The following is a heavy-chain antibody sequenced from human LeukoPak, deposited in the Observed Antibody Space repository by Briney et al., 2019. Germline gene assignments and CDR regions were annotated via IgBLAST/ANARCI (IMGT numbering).Heavy chain of an antibody. J-gene: IGHJ4*02. CDR1: GGSISSYY. CDR2: ISYSGNT. Sequence: SGTLSLTCTVSGGSISSYYWSWIRQPPGKGLEWIGYISYSGNTNYSPSLKSRVTISVDTSKNQFSLKLTSVTAADTAVYYCARQGGYIAPLALWGQGTLVTVSA. D-gene: IGHD6-13*01. V-gene: IGHV4-59*08. CDR3: ARQGGYIAPLAL.